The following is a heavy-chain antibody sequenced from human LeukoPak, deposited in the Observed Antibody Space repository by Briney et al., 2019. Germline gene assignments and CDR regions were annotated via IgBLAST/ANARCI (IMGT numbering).Heavy chain of an antibody. CDR2: MYTSGST. V-gene: IGHV4-61*02. CDR1: GDSISSGDYY. CDR3: ARGGGALHI. Sequence: PSETLSLTCTVSGDSISSGDYYWSWIRQPAGKGLEWIGRMYTSGSTNYNPSLKSRVTISVDTSKNQFSLNLNSVTAADTAVYYCARGGGALHIWGQGTMVTVSS. J-gene: IGHJ3*02. D-gene: IGHD3-16*01.